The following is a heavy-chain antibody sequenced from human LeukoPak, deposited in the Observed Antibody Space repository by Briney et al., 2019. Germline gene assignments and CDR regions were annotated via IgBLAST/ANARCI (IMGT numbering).Heavy chain of an antibody. CDR3: ARESYGDYGFDY. D-gene: IGHD4-17*01. V-gene: IGHV4-30-2*01. Sequence: SETLSLTCAVSGGSISSGGYSWSWIRQPPGKGLEWIGYIYHSGSTYYNPSLKSRVTISVDRSKNQFSLKPSSVTAADTAVYYCARESYGDYGFDYWGQGTLVTVSS. CDR2: IYHSGST. J-gene: IGHJ4*02. CDR1: GGSISSGGYS.